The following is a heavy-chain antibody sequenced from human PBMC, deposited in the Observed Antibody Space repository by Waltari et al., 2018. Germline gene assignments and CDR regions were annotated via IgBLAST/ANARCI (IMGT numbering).Heavy chain of an antibody. CDR2: IYYSGST. V-gene: IGHV4-31*03. J-gene: IGHJ4*02. CDR3: AKGSAVGANTRGDFDY. D-gene: IGHD1-26*01. Sequence: QVQLQESGPGLVKPSQTLSLTCTVSGGSISSGGYYWSWIRQHPGKGLEWIGYIYYSGSTYYNPSLKSRVTISVDTSKNQFSLKLSSVTAEDTAVYYCAKGSAVGANTRGDFDYWGQGTLVTVSS. CDR1: GGSISSGGYY.